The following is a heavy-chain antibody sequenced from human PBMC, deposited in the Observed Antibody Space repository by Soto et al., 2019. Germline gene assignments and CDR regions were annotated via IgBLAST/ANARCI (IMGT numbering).Heavy chain of an antibody. V-gene: IGHV4-31*03. J-gene: IGHJ4*02. CDR2: IYYSWST. Sequence: SETLSLTCTVSGGSISSGGYYWSWIRQHPGKGLEWSGYIYYSWSTCYNPSLKSRVTISVDTSKNQVSLKLSSVTAADTAVYYCARSPMYYYDSSGSFDYWGQGTLVTVSS. D-gene: IGHD3-22*01. CDR3: ARSPMYYYDSSGSFDY. CDR1: GGSISSGGYY.